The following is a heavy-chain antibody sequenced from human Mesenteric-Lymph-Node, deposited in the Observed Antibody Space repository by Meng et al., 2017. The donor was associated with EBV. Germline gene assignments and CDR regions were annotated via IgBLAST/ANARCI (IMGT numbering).Heavy chain of an antibody. Sequence: QVQLVQSGAEVKKPGASVKVSCKASGYTFTNYGINWVRQAPGQGIEWMGGISPYNGNTYSAQKFQGRVTMTTDTSTDTAYIELRSLRSDDTAVYYCARGPLTLARNWFFDLWGRGSLVTVSS. CDR3: ARGPLTLARNWFFDL. CDR1: GYTFTNYG. CDR2: ISPYNGNT. D-gene: IGHD4/OR15-4a*01. J-gene: IGHJ2*01. V-gene: IGHV1-18*01.